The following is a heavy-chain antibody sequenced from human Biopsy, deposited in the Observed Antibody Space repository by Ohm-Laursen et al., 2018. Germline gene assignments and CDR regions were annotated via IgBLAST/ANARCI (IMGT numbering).Heavy chain of an antibody. CDR2: ISYTGGI. D-gene: IGHD2-2*01. J-gene: IGHJ4*02. Sequence: GTLSLTCTVSGGFISGYHWSWIRKSPGKGLEWLSYISYTGGITSNPSLNGRATLPLDSSKNQFPLRLNYVTAADTAVYYCARMPHFDYWGQGILVTVSS. V-gene: IGHV4-59*01. CDR1: GGFISGYH. CDR3: ARMPHFDY.